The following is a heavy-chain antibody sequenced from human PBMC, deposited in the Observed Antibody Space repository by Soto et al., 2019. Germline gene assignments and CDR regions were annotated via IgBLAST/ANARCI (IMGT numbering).Heavy chain of an antibody. CDR1: GGTISRYA. CDR3: ARRRYYDSSGYD. Sequence: VKVSCKASGGTISRYAISWVRQAPGQGLEWMGGIIPIFGTANYAQKFQGRVTITADESTSTAYMELSSLRSEDTAVYYCARRRYYDSSGYDWGQGTLVTVSS. V-gene: IGHV1-69*13. D-gene: IGHD3-22*01. CDR2: IIPIFGTA. J-gene: IGHJ4*02.